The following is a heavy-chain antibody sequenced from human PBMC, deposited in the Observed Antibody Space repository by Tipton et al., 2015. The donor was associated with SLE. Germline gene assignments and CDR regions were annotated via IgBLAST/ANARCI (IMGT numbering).Heavy chain of an antibody. CDR2: MFSSGTT. V-gene: IGHV4-61*09. Sequence: TLSLTCIVSGGSFSSGSYHWSWIRQPAGKGLEWIGQMFSSGTTNYNPSLKSRVTVSVDTSKSQFSLKLTSVTAADTAVYYCATNGHGETYEFFTEYLRHWGQGTLVTVSS. CDR1: GGSFSSGSYH. J-gene: IGHJ1*01. CDR3: ATNGHGETYEFFTEYLRH. D-gene: IGHD5-12*01.